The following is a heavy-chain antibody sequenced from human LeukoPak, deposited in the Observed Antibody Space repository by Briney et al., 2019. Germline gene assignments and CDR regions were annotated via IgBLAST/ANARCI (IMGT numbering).Heavy chain of an antibody. V-gene: IGHV3-30-3*01. J-gene: IGHJ4*02. D-gene: IGHD2-15*01. Sequence: GGSLRLSCAASGFTFSDYYMSWIRQAPGKGLEWVAVISYDGSNKYYADSVKGRFTISRDNSKNTLYLQMNSLRAEDTAVYYCARELVVVAYYFDYWGQGTLVTVSS. CDR1: GFTFSDYY. CDR2: ISYDGSNK. CDR3: ARELVVVAYYFDY.